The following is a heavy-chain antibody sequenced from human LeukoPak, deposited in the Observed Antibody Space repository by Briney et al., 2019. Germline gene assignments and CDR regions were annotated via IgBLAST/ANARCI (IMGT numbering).Heavy chain of an antibody. CDR3: ARALRTGQGDYVPVL. CDR1: AYKFTNYW. D-gene: IGHD4-17*01. Sequence: GESLKISCKASAYKFTNYWIGWVRQMPGKGLEWMTIIYPGDSETRYSPSFQGQVTISADKSIDTMYLQWSSLKASDTAMYYCARALRTGQGDYVPVLWGQGTLVTVSS. J-gene: IGHJ4*02. CDR2: IYPGDSET. V-gene: IGHV5-51*01.